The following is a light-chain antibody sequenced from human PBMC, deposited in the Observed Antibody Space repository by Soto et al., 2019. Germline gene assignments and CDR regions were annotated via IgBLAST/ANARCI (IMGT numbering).Light chain of an antibody. Sequence: QSALTQPASVSGSPGQSITISCTGTSSDVGGYNYVSWYQQHPGKAPKLMIYDVSNRPSGVSNHFSGSKSGNTASLTISGLQAEDEADYYCSSYTSSSTGVFGTGTKVTVL. CDR3: SSYTSSSTGV. CDR2: DVS. CDR1: SSDVGGYNY. V-gene: IGLV2-14*01. J-gene: IGLJ1*01.